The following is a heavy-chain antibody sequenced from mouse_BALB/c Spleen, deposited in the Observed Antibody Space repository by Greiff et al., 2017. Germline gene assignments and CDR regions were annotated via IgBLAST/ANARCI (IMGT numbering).Heavy chain of an antibody. V-gene: IGHV5-6-5*01. CDR2: ISSGGST. Sequence: EVKLMESGGGLVKPGGSLKLSCAASGFTFSSYAMSWVRQTPEKRLEWVASISSGGSTYYPDSVKGRFTISRDNPKNTLFLQMTSLRSEDTAMYYCARDYFDYWGQGTTLTVSS. CDR1: GFTFSSYA. J-gene: IGHJ2*01. CDR3: ARDYFDY.